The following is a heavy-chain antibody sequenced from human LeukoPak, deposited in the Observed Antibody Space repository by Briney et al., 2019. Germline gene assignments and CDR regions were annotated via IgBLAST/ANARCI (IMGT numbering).Heavy chain of an antibody. CDR3: ARGCYGDRIDY. V-gene: IGHV1-46*01. CDR2: INPSGGST. CDR1: GYTFIKYY. J-gene: IGHJ4*02. Sequence: ASVNVSCKASGYTFIKYYMHWVRQAPGQGLEWMGIINPSGGSTSYAQKFQGRVTMTRERSTSTVYMELSRLRSEDTAVYYCARGCYGDRIDYWGQGTLVSVSS. D-gene: IGHD4-17*01.